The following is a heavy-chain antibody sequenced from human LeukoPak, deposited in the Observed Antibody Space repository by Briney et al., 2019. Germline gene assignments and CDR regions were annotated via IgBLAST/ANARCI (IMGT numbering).Heavy chain of an antibody. J-gene: IGHJ3*02. CDR1: GGSISSDY. CDR2: ISYTGST. D-gene: IGHD3-22*01. V-gene: IGHV4-59*01. Sequence: SETLSLTCPVPGGSISSDYWSWIRQSPGKGLDWIGRISYTGSTRYNASLQSRFTISRGTSRNPISLKLRSLSAADTAVSYCARLLDYDSSGDPDIFVIWGQGAMVTVSS. CDR3: ARLLDYDSSGDPDIFVI.